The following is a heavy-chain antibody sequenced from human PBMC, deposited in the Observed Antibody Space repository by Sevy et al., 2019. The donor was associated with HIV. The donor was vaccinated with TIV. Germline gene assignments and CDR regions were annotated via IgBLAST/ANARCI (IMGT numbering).Heavy chain of an antibody. D-gene: IGHD3-22*01. CDR1: GFTFSTYA. Sequence: GGSLRLSCAASGFTFSTYAMYWVRQAPGKGLEYVSAISGGGGNTYYGTSVKGRFTVSRDNAKNTRYLQMGSLRAEDMAVYFCARKYHDTSGYPCYSMDVWGQGTTVTVSS. J-gene: IGHJ6*02. CDR3: ARKYHDTSGYPCYSMDV. V-gene: IGHV3-64*01. CDR2: ISGGGGNT.